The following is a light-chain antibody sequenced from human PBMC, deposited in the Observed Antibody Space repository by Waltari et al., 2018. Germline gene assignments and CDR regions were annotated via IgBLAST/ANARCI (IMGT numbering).Light chain of an antibody. J-gene: IGLJ2*01. V-gene: IGLV1-40*01. CDR3: QSFDNSLRRSVI. Sequence: QSVLTQPPSVSGAPGQRVTISCTGSSSNIGAGFDVHWYQQLPGAAPKLLIYVNTNRPSGVPDRFSGSKSGTSASLAITGLQAEDEADYYCQSFDNSLRRSVIFGGGTKLTVL. CDR1: SSNIGAGFD. CDR2: VNT.